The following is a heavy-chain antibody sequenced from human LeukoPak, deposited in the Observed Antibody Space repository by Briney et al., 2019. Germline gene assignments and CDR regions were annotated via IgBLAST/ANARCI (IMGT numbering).Heavy chain of an antibody. V-gene: IGHV1-2*02. Sequence: ASVKVSCKASGYTFTGYYMHWVRQAPGQGLEWMGWINPNSGGTNYAQKFQGRVTMTRDTSISTAYMELSRLRSDDTAVYYGARGSGGSNPRSDASWWEDTAPEYFQHWGQGTLVTVSS. D-gene: IGHD1-26*01. CDR1: GYTFTGYY. CDR2: INPNSGGT. J-gene: IGHJ1*01. CDR3: ARGSGGSNPRSDASWWEDTAPEYFQH.